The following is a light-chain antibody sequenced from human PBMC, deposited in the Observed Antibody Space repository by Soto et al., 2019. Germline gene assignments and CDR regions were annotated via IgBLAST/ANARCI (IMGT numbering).Light chain of an antibody. CDR2: GAS. CDR3: QQYNNWPPWT. Sequence: IVLTQSPGTLSLSPGERVTLSCRASQSVTTRLAWYQHKPGQAPRLLMSGASSRASGVPVRFSGSGSGTDFTLTISRLEPEDFAVYYCQQYNNWPPWTFGQGTKVEIK. CDR1: QSVTTR. V-gene: IGKV3-20*01. J-gene: IGKJ1*01.